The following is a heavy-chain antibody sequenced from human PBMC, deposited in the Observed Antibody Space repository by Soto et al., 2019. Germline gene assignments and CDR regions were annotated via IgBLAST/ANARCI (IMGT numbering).Heavy chain of an antibody. CDR2: LYSDGTT. D-gene: IGHD4-4*01. CDR3: AITVRARDGFDI. Sequence: EVQVVESGGGLMQPGDSLRISCAASGFSFRNNYISWVRQAPGKGLEWVSVLYSDGTTHSADSLKGRFTMSRDSSKYTFYPQMSSLRAENTAMYYWAITVRARDGFDIGGPVTMVTASS. CDR1: GFSFRNNY. J-gene: IGHJ3*02. V-gene: IGHV3-53*01.